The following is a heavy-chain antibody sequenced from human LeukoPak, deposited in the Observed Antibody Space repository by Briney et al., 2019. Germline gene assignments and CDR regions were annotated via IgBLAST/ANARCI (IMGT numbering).Heavy chain of an antibody. D-gene: IGHD3-10*01. Sequence: GGSLRLSCAASGFTFSNYEMNWVRQAPGKGLEWVSYISSGGISINYADSVKGRFTISRDNAKNSLYLQMNSLRAEDTAVYYCARDYFGSGFGDYWGQGTLVTVSS. CDR1: GFTFSNYE. CDR2: ISSGGISI. CDR3: ARDYFGSGFGDY. V-gene: IGHV3-48*03. J-gene: IGHJ4*02.